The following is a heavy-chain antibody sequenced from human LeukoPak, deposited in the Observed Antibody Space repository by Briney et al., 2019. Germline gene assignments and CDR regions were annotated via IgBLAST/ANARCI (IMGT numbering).Heavy chain of an antibody. CDR2: MNPKSGNT. CDR1: GYTFTAYY. CDR3: TRGVNSQGTAMVLFDS. J-gene: IGHJ4*02. Sequence: ASVKVSCKASGYTFTAYYIHWVRQASGQGLEWMGWMNPKSGNTGYLQKFQGRVTMTRDTSMSTAFMELNSLTSEDTAVYYCTRGVNSQGTAMVLFDSWGQGSLVTVSA. V-gene: IGHV1-8*02. D-gene: IGHD5-18*01.